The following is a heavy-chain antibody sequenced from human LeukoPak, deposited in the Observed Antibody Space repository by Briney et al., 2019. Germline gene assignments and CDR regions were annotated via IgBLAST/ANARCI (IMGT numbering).Heavy chain of an antibody. D-gene: IGHD6-19*01. V-gene: IGHV4-59*01. Sequence: SETLSLTCTVSGGSISSYYWSWIRQPPGKGLEWIGYIYYSGSTNYNPSLKSRVTISVDTSKNQFSLKLSSVTAADTAVYYCARVEGGWGSSYYFDYWGPGTLVTVSS. CDR1: GGSISSYY. J-gene: IGHJ4*02. CDR3: ARVEGGWGSSYYFDY. CDR2: IYYSGST.